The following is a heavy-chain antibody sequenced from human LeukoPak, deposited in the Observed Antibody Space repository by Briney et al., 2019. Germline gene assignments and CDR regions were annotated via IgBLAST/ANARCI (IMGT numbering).Heavy chain of an antibody. CDR1: GYTFAKYW. CDR2: IYPDDSDT. Sequence: GESLKISCQASGYTFAKYWIGWVRQMPGKGLEWMGLIYPDDSDTRYSPSFQGQVTISVDKSTNTAYLQWSSLKASDTAMYYCARGIGHYYGSGSYGGIDYWGQGTLVTVSS. CDR3: ARGIGHYYGSGSYGGIDY. V-gene: IGHV5-51*01. D-gene: IGHD3-10*01. J-gene: IGHJ4*02.